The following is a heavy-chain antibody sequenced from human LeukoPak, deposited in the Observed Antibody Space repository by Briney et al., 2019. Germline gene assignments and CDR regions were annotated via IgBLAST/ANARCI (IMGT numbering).Heavy chain of an antibody. J-gene: IGHJ4*02. CDR3: ARSRMVRGVILGYYFDY. V-gene: IGHV3-7*01. CDR1: GFTFSSYW. D-gene: IGHD3-10*01. CDR2: IKQDGSEK. Sequence: GGSLRLSCAASGFTFSSYWMSWVRQAPGKGLEWVANIKQDGSEKYYVDSVKGRFTISRDNAKNSLYLQMNSLRAEDTAVYYCARSRMVRGVILGYYFDYWGQGTLVTVSS.